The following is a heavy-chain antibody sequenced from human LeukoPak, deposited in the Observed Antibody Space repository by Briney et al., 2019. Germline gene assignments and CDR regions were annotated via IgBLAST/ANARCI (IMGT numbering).Heavy chain of an antibody. CDR1: GGSISGYY. V-gene: IGHV4-59*01. Sequence: SETLSLTCIVSGGSISGYYWSWIRQSPGKGLEWIAYIYYNGHIHYNPSLKSRLTISLDTSKNQVSLKLTSVTAADTAVYYCARGESMLGPWGQGTLVTVSS. CDR2: IYYNGHI. D-gene: IGHD3-10*02. J-gene: IGHJ4*02. CDR3: ARGESMLGP.